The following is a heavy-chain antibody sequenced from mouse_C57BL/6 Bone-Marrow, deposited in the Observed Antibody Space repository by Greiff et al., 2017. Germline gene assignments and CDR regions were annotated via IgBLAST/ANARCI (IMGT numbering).Heavy chain of an antibody. CDR1: GYTFTSYW. J-gene: IGHJ4*01. Sequence: QVQLQQPGAELVRPGSSVKLSCKASGYTFTSYWMDWVKQRPGQGLEWIGNIYPSDSETHYNQKFKDKATMTVDKSSSTAYMQLSSLTSEDSAVYYWARGRGDCGRGAMDYWGQGTSVTVSS. V-gene: IGHV1-61*01. D-gene: IGHD2-13*01. CDR3: ARGRGDCGRGAMDY. CDR2: IYPSDSET.